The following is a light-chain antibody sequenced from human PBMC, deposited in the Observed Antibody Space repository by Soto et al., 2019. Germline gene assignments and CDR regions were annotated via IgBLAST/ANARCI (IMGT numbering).Light chain of an antibody. V-gene: IGKV1-39*01. Sequence: DIQMTQSPSSLSAFVGDRVTIPCRASHNISRHLNWYQQKPWKAPKLLIYGASTLESGVPSRFSGSGSGTDFTLTITSLQREEFASYFCQQTYRTPFTFGGGTKVDIK. CDR1: HNISRH. CDR2: GAS. CDR3: QQTYRTPFT. J-gene: IGKJ4*01.